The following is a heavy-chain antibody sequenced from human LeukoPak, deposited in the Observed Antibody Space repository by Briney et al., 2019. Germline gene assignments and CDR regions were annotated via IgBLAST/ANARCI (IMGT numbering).Heavy chain of an antibody. CDR2: ISSSGSTI. D-gene: IGHD5-12*01. V-gene: IGHV3-11*01. CDR1: GFTFSDYY. J-gene: IGHJ4*02. Sequence: GGSLRLSCAASGFTFSDYYMSWIRQAPGKGLEWVSYISSSGSTIYYADSVKGRFTISRDNAKDSLYLQMNSLRAEDTAVYYCARDPGSGYEEHFDYWGQGTLVTVSS. CDR3: ARDPGSGYEEHFDY.